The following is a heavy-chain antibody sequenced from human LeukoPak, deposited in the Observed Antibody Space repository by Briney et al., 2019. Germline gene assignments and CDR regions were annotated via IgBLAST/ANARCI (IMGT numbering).Heavy chain of an antibody. CDR3: AKDGKRIAMIGVVRRGHNFDY. Sequence: PGGSLRLSCAASGFTFSDYYMSWVRQAPGKGLEWVSAISGSGAYTYYADSVKGRFTISRDVSKNTLYLQMNSLRAEDTAVYYCAKDGKRIAMIGVVRRGHNFDYWGQGSLVTVSS. V-gene: IGHV3-23*01. D-gene: IGHD3-22*01. CDR2: ISGSGAYT. CDR1: GFTFSDYY. J-gene: IGHJ4*02.